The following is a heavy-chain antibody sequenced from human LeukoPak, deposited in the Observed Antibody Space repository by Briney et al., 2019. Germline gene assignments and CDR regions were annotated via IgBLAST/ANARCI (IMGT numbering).Heavy chain of an antibody. D-gene: IGHD3-22*01. CDR2: ILPIFGTA. Sequence: SVKVSCKASGGTFSSYAISWVRQAPGQGLEWMGRILPIFGTANYAQKFQGRVTITTDESTSTAYMELSSLRSEDTAVYYCARAYNAYYYDSSGYYYDYWGQGTLVTVSS. J-gene: IGHJ4*02. CDR1: GGTFSSYA. CDR3: ARAYNAYYYDSSGYYYDY. V-gene: IGHV1-69*05.